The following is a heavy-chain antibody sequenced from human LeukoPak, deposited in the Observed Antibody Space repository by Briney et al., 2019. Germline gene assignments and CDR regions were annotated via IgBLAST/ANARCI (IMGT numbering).Heavy chain of an antibody. CDR3: GRWVAAAGPTGYWFDP. Sequence: PSETLSVTCTVSGGSISSYYWSWIRQPPGKGLEWIGHIYYSGSTNYNPSLKSRVTISVDTSKNQFSLKLSSVTAADTAVYYCGRWVAAAGPTGYWFDPWGQGTLVTVSS. V-gene: IGHV4-59*01. CDR2: IYYSGST. CDR1: GGSISSYY. J-gene: IGHJ5*02. D-gene: IGHD6-13*01.